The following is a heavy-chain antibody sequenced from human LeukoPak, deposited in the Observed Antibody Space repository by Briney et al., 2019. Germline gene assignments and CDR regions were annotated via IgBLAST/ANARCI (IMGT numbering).Heavy chain of an antibody. Sequence: ASVKVSCKASGYTFTSYGISWVRQAPGQGLEWMGWISAYNGNTNYAQKLQGRVTMTTDTSTSKAYMELRSLRSDDTAVYYCARGFDWLSLDYYYYYGMDVWGQGTTVTVSS. CDR2: ISAYNGNT. D-gene: IGHD3-9*01. CDR1: GYTFTSYG. CDR3: ARGFDWLSLDYYYYYGMDV. V-gene: IGHV1-18*01. J-gene: IGHJ6*02.